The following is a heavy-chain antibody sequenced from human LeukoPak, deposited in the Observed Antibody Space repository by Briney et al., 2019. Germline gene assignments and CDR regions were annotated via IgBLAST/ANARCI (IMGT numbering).Heavy chain of an antibody. CDR3: AKDHRWNDAPCYFDC. V-gene: IGHV3-23*01. CDR1: GFTFSIYA. J-gene: IGHJ4*02. CDR2: ISGVGGRT. D-gene: IGHD1-1*01. Sequence: GGSLRLSCAASGFTFSIYAMSWVRQAPGKGLEWVSGISGVGGRTYYADSMQGRFTISRDTSRNTLYLQTNSLRVEDTAVYYCAKDHRWNDAPCYFDCWGQGTLVTVSS.